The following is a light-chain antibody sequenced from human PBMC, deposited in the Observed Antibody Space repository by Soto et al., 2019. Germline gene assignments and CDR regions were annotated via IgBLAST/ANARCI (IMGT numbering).Light chain of an antibody. J-gene: IGKJ5*01. CDR3: LQHRSSPT. CDR1: QSVSSY. CDR2: DAS. Sequence: EIVLTQSPATLSLSPGERATLSCRASQSVSSYLAWYQQKPGQAPRLLIYDASNRATGIPARFSGSGSGTDFTLTISSLEPEDFATYYCLQHRSSPTFGQGTRLEIK. V-gene: IGKV3-11*01.